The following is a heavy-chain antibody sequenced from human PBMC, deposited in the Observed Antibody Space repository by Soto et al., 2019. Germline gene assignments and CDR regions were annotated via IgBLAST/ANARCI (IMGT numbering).Heavy chain of an antibody. CDR2: IYYSGST. J-gene: IGHJ5*02. CDR3: ARDIAAAGTRTNWFDP. V-gene: IGHV4-30-4*01. D-gene: IGHD6-13*01. CDR1: GGSISSGDYY. Sequence: QVQLQESGPGLVKPSQTLSLTCTVSGGSISSGDYYWSWIRQPPGKCLEWIGYIYYSGSTYYNPSLQRRVTISVDTSKNQFSLKLSSVTAADTAVYYCARDIAAAGTRTNWFDPWGQGTLVTVSS.